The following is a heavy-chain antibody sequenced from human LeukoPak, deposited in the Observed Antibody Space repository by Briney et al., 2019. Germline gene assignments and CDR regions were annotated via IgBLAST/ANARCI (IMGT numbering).Heavy chain of an antibody. V-gene: IGHV4-59*01. J-gene: IGHJ4*02. CDR2: IYYSGST. Sequence: SETLSLTCNVSGGSISNYYWSWIRQPPGKGLEWIGYIYYSGSTNYNPSLKSRVTISVDTSKNQVSLRLRSVTAADTAVYYCARGERSYYDYWGQGTLVTVSS. CDR3: ARGERSYYDY. CDR1: GGSISNYY. D-gene: IGHD1-26*01.